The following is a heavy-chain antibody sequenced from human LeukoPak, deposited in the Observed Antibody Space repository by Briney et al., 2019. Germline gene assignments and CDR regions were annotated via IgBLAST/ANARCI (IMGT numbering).Heavy chain of an antibody. D-gene: IGHD6-13*01. J-gene: IGHJ4*02. CDR3: AKIPATGAFDD. CDR2: IHYSGST. Sequence: SETLSLTCSVSGGSISSYYWSWIRQPPGKGLEWIAYIHYSGSTNYNPSLKSRVTISVDTSKEQFSLKLSSVTAADTAMYYCAKIPATGAFDDWGQGTLVTVSS. CDR1: GGSISSYY. V-gene: IGHV4-59*01.